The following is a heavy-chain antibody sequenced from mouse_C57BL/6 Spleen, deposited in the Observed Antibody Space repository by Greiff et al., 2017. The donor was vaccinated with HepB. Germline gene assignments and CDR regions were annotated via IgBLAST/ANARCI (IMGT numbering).Heavy chain of an antibody. V-gene: IGHV1-72*01. CDR1: GYTFTSYW. Sequence: QVQLKQPGAELVKPGASVKLSCKASGYTFTSYWMHWVRQRPGRGLEWIGRIDPNSGGTKYNEKFKSKATLTVDKPSSTAYMQLSSLTSEDSAVYYCARDDLPYGSSPYYYAMDYWGQGTSVTVSS. CDR3: ARDDLPYGSSPYYYAMDY. D-gene: IGHD1-1*01. CDR2: IDPNSGGT. J-gene: IGHJ4*01.